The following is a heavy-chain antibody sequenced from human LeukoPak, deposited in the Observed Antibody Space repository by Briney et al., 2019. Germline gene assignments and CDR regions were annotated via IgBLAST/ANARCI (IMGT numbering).Heavy chain of an antibody. V-gene: IGHV3-23*01. D-gene: IGHD2-15*01. Sequence: TGGSLRLSCAGTGFAFNMFAIDWVRQAPGKGLEWVSGLSRGGSTTNYADSVKGRFTISRDKSQNSVFLQLNSLRPEDTAVYYCARQQRIRHCSEGVCTEGYYFDYWSQGTLVTVSS. CDR2: LSRGGSTT. CDR1: GFAFNMFA. J-gene: IGHJ4*02. CDR3: ARQQRIRHCSEGVCTEGYYFDY.